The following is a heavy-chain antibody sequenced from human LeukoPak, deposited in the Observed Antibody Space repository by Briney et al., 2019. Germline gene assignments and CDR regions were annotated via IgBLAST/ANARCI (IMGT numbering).Heavy chain of an antibody. CDR3: ANSAGYCSSTSCFDYYFDY. Sequence: GGSLRLSCAASGFTFSSYAMSWVRQAPGKGLKWVSSISGSGDSTYYADSVKGRFTISGDNSKNTLYLQINSLRAENTAVYYCANSAGYCSSTSCFDYYFDYWGQGTPVTVSS. CDR1: GFTFSSYA. J-gene: IGHJ4*02. D-gene: IGHD2-2*01. V-gene: IGHV3-23*01. CDR2: ISGSGDST.